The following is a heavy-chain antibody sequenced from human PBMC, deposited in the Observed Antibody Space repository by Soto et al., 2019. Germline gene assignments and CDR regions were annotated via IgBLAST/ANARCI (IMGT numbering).Heavy chain of an antibody. Sequence: SETLSLTCAVYGGSFSGYYWSWIRQPPGKGLEWIGEINHSGSTNYNPSLKSRVTISVDTSKNQFSLKLSSVTAADTAVYYCASAYCSSTSCYFPKDTWFDPWGQGTLVTVSS. CDR2: INHSGST. J-gene: IGHJ5*02. CDR1: GGSFSGYY. CDR3: ASAYCSSTSCYFPKDTWFDP. D-gene: IGHD2-2*01. V-gene: IGHV4-34*01.